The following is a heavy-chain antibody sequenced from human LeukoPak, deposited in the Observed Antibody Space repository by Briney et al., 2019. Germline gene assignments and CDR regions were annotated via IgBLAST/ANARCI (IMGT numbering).Heavy chain of an antibody. V-gene: IGHV4-38-2*02. Sequence: SETLSLTCAVSGYSISSGYYWGWIRQPPGKGLEWIGSIYHSGSTYYNPSLKSRVTISVDTSKNQFSLKLSSATAADTAVYYCARDRTSWGGFDPWGQGTLVTVSS. J-gene: IGHJ5*02. D-gene: IGHD2-2*01. CDR2: IYHSGST. CDR3: ARDRTSWGGFDP. CDR1: GYSISSGYY.